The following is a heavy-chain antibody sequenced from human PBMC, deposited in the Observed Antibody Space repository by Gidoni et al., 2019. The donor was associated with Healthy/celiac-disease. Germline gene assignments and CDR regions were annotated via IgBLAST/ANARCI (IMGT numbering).Heavy chain of an antibody. CDR2: IWYDGSNK. V-gene: IGHV3-33*01. D-gene: IGHD3-10*02. J-gene: IGHJ4*02. Sequence: QVQLVASVGVVVKPGRSLRLSCSASGFTFSSYGMHWVRQAPGKGMEWVAVIWYDGSNKYYAESVKCRVTISRDNSKNTLYLKMNSRRAEETAVYYCARLFVSRFDYWGQGTLVTVSS. CDR3: ARLFVSRFDY. CDR1: GFTFSSYG.